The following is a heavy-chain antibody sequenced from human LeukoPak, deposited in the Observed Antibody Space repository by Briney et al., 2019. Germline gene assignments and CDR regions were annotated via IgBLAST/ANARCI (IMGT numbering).Heavy chain of an antibody. J-gene: IGHJ6*02. CDR2: ISGDGGST. Sequence: GGSLRLSCAPSGFTFDDYSMHWVRQAPGKGLGWVSLISGDGGSTYYADSVKGRFTISGDNSKNSLYLQMNSLRTEDTALYYCAKVFGTLLGFYYYYYGMDVWGQGTTVTVS. D-gene: IGHD1-14*01. CDR1: GFTFDDYS. CDR3: AKVFGTLLGFYYYYYGMDV. V-gene: IGHV3-43*02.